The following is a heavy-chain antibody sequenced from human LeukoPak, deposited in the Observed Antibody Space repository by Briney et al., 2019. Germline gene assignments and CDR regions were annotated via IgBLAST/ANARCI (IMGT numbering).Heavy chain of an antibody. D-gene: IGHD6-13*01. CDR3: AAGYSSSWYKTYNWFDP. CDR1: GFTFSSYG. J-gene: IGHJ5*02. CDR2: IRYDGSNK. Sequence: GGSLRLSCAASGFTFSSYGMHWVRQAPGKGLEWVAFIRYDGSNKYYADSVKGRFTISRDNSKNTLYLQMNSLRAEDTAVYYCAAGYSSSWYKTYNWFDPWGQGTLVTVSS. V-gene: IGHV3-30*02.